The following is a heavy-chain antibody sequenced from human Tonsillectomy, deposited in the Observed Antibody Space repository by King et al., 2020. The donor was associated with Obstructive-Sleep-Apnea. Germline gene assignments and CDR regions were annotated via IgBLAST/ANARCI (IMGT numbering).Heavy chain of an antibody. CDR1: GFTFDDYA. D-gene: IGHD6-19*01. Sequence: QLVQSGGGLVQPGRSLRLSCAASGFTFDDYAMHWVRQAPGKGLEWVSGISWNSGSIGYADSVKGRFTISRDNAKNSLYLQMNSLRAEDTALYYCAKGLGYSSGWYGEPFDYWGQGTLVTVSS. J-gene: IGHJ4*02. CDR2: ISWNSGSI. CDR3: AKGLGYSSGWYGEPFDY. V-gene: IGHV3-9*01.